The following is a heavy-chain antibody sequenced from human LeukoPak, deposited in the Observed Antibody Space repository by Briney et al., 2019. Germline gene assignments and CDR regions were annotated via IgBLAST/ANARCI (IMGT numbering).Heavy chain of an antibody. V-gene: IGHV3-21*01. CDR1: GFTVSSNS. J-gene: IGHJ4*02. CDR3: ARDSLAVAPQNFDY. D-gene: IGHD6-13*01. Sequence: PGGSLRLSCTVSGFTVSSNSMSWVRQAPGKGLEWVSSISSSSSYIYYADSVKGRFTISRDNAKNSLYLQMNSLRAEDTAVYYCARDSLAVAPQNFDYWGQGTLVTVSS. CDR2: ISSSSSYI.